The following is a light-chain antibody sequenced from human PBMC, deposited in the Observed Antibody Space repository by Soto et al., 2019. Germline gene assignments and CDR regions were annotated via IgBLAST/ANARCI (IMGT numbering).Light chain of an antibody. CDR1: QSVSSSY. CDR2: GAS. V-gene: IGKV3-20*01. Sequence: LSQSPGTVSLSPGERATLSCRASQSVSSSYLAWYQQKPGQAPRLLIYGASNRATGIPDRFSGSGSGTDFTLTISRLEPEDFAVYYCQQYGSSGTFGQGTKV. CDR3: QQYGSSGT. J-gene: IGKJ1*01.